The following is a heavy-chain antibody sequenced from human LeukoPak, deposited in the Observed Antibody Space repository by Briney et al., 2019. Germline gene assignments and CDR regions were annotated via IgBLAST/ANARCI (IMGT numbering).Heavy chain of an antibody. CDR3: ARGDYYDSSGNDAFDI. J-gene: IGHJ3*02. V-gene: IGHV1-69*06. CDR1: GGTFSSYA. D-gene: IGHD3-22*01. CDR2: IIPIFGTA. Sequence: ASVKVSCKASGGTFSSYAISWVRQAPGQGLEWMGRIIPIFGTANYAQKFQGRVTITADKSTSTAYMELSSLRSEDTAVYYCARGDYYDSSGNDAFDIWGQGTMVTVSS.